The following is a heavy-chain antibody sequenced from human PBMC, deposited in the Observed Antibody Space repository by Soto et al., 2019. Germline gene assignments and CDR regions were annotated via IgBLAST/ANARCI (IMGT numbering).Heavy chain of an antibody. D-gene: IGHD3-10*01. J-gene: IGHJ6*02. Sequence: PGESLKISCKGSGYSFTSYWIGWVRQMPGKGLEWMGIIYPGDSDTRYSPSFQGQVTISADKSISTAYLQWSSLKASDTAMYYCARRSTYYYGSGSSKYYYYGMDVWGQGTTVTVSS. CDR1: GYSFTSYW. CDR2: IYPGDSDT. V-gene: IGHV5-51*01. CDR3: ARRSTYYYGSGSSKYYYYGMDV.